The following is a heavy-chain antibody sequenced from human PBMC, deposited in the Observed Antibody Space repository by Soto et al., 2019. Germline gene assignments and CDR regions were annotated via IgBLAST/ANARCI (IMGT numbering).Heavy chain of an antibody. CDR1: GFTFSSYS. V-gene: IGHV3-21*06. CDR3: ARNWDP. D-gene: IGHD1-1*01. Sequence: GGSLRLSCAASGFTFSSYSMNWVRQAPGKGLEWVSSISSSSSYIYYGESVKGRFTISRDNAKNSLYLQMNSLRAEDTAVYYCARNWDPWGQGTLVTVSS. CDR2: ISSSSSYI. J-gene: IGHJ5*02.